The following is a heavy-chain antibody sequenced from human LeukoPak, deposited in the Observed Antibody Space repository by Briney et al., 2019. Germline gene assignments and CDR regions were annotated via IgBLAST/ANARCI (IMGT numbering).Heavy chain of an antibody. V-gene: IGHV3-53*01. Sequence: GGSLRLSCAASGFTVNSNFMSWFRQAAGQGLEWVSIIYSGGTTHYADSVKGRLTISRDNTKNTLYLQMDSLRAEDTAVYYCARTYYSGSGTYQRWFDPWGQGTLVTVSS. J-gene: IGHJ5*02. CDR1: GFTVNSNF. CDR3: ARTYYSGSGTYQRWFDP. CDR2: IYSGGTT. D-gene: IGHD3-10*01.